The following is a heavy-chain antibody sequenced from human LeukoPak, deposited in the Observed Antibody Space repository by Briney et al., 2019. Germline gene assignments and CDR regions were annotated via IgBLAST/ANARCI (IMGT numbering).Heavy chain of an antibody. V-gene: IGHV3-23*01. J-gene: IGHJ4*02. D-gene: IGHD2/OR15-2a*01. CDR1: GFTFSSNG. CDR3: VKRVSNCFDY. CDR2: ITGSGSTT. Sequence: GGSLRLSCAASGFTFSSNGMNWVRQAPGKGLEWVSGITGSGSTTSYADAVKGRYTISRDNSKNTLYLQMNSLRAEDTGVYYCVKRVSNCFDYWGQGTLVTVSS.